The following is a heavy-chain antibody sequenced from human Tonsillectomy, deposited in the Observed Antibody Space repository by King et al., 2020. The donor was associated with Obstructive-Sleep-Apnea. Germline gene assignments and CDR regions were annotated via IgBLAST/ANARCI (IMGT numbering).Heavy chain of an antibody. Sequence: VQLVESGGGLVQPGGSLRLSCAASGFTFSSYWMTWVRQAPGRGLEGVANIKEDGSEKYYVASVKGRFTISRDNAKNSLYLQMNSLRAEDTAVYYCARVINYGYLGMLGMDVWGQGTTVTVSS. J-gene: IGHJ6*02. V-gene: IGHV3-7*01. CDR3: ARVINYGYLGMLGMDV. CDR1: GFTFSSYW. D-gene: IGHD5-18*01. CDR2: IKEDGSEK.